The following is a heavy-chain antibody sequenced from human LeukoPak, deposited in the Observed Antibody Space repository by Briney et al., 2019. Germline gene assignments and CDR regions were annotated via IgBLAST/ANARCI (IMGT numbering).Heavy chain of an antibody. CDR1: GYSISSGYY. CDR3: ARAGDYVESILNWFDP. CDR2: IYHSGST. J-gene: IGHJ5*02. V-gene: IGHV4-38-2*01. D-gene: IGHD4-17*01. Sequence: PSETLSLTCAVSGYSISSGYYWGWSRQPPGKGLEGIGSIYHSGSTYYNPSLKSRVTISVDTSKNQFSLKLSSVTAADTAVYYCARAGDYVESILNWFDPWGQGTLVTVSS.